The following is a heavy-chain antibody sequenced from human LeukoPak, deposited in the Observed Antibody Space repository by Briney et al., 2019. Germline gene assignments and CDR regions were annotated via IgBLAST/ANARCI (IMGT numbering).Heavy chain of an antibody. Sequence: SETLSLTCTVSGGSISSSSYYWGWIRQPPGKGLEWIGSIYYSGSTYYNPSLKSRVTISVDTSKNQFSLKLSSVTAADTAVYYCARAYHYPHLEIWFDPWGQGTLVTVSS. V-gene: IGHV4-39*07. J-gene: IGHJ5*02. CDR2: IYYSGST. CDR3: ARAYHYPHLEIWFDP. CDR1: GGSISSSSYY. D-gene: IGHD3-16*01.